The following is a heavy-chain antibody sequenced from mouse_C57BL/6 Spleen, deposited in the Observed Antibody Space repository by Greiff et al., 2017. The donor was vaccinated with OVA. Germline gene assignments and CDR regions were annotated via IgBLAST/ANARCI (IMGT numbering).Heavy chain of an antibody. J-gene: IGHJ3*01. CDR1: GYTFTDYN. CDR3: AGSRGAFAY. Sequence: EVQLQQSGPELVKPGASVKIPCKASGYTFTDYNMDWVKQSHGKSLEWLGDINPNNGGTIYNQTFKGKATFTVDKSSSTAYMELSSVESEDTAVYYCAGSRGAFAYWGKGTLVTVSA. CDR2: INPNNGGT. V-gene: IGHV1-18*01.